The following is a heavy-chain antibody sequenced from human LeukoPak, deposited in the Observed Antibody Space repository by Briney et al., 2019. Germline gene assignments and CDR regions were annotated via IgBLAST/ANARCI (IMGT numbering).Heavy chain of an antibody. V-gene: IGHV3-30*04. J-gene: IGHJ6*02. CDR3: VQSSGSFNRHYYYGMDV. CDR2: ISYDGSNK. CDR1: GFTFSSYA. Sequence: GGSLRLSCAASGFTFSSYAMHWVRQAPGKGLEWVAVISYDGSNKYYADSVKGRFTISRDNSKNTLYLQMNSLRAEDTAVYYCVQSSGSFNRHYYYGMDVWGQGTTVTVS. D-gene: IGHD3-10*01.